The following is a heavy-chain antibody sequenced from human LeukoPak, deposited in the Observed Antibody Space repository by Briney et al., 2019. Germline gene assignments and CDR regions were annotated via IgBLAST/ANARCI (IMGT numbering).Heavy chain of an antibody. Sequence: GSLRLSCAASGFTVSSNYMSWVRQAPGKGLEWVSVIYSGGSTYYADSVKGRFTISRDNSKNTLYLQMNSLRAEDTAVYYCARDSSGPGAQYYYYMDVWGKGTTVTVSS. CDR1: GFTVSSNY. CDR2: IYSGGST. V-gene: IGHV3-66*02. CDR3: ARDSSGPGAQYYYYMDV. J-gene: IGHJ6*03. D-gene: IGHD6-19*01.